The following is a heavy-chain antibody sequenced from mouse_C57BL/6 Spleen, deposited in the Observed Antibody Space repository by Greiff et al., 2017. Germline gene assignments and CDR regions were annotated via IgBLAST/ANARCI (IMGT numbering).Heavy chain of an antibody. Sequence: QVQLQQPGTELVKPGASVKLSCKASGYTFTSYWMHWVKQRPGQGLEWIGNINPSNGGTNYNEKFKSKATMTVDKSSSTAYMQLSSLTSEDSAVYYCARFTTVVADAMYDWGQGTSVTVSS. CDR1: GYTFTSYW. D-gene: IGHD1-1*01. J-gene: IGHJ4*01. CDR2: INPSNGGT. CDR3: ARFTTVVADAMYD. V-gene: IGHV1-53*01.